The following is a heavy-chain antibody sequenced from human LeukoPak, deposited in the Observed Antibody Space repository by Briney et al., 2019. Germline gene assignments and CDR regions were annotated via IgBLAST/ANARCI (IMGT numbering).Heavy chain of an antibody. J-gene: IGHJ4*02. CDR3: GTFSSSWFFDY. Sequence: SETLSLTCTVSGGSISNYYWSWIRQPAGKGLEWIGHIYISGSTNYNPSLKSRVTMSVEKSKSQFSLKLSSVTAADTAAYYCGTFSSSWFFDYWGQGTLVTVSS. CDR1: GGSISNYY. V-gene: IGHV4-4*07. D-gene: IGHD6-13*01. CDR2: IYISGST.